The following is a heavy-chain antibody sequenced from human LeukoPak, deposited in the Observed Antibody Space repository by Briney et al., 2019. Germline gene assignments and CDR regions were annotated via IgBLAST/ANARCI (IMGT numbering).Heavy chain of an antibody. CDR3: ARGGIVGARVFDY. Sequence: PSETLSLTCTVSGGSISSYYWSWIRHPPGKGLEWIGYIYYSGSTNYNPSLKSRVTISVDTSKNQFSLKLSSVTAADTAVYYCARGGIVGARVFDYWGQGTLVTVSS. D-gene: IGHD1-26*01. V-gene: IGHV4-59*01. CDR2: IYYSGST. J-gene: IGHJ4*02. CDR1: GGSISSYY.